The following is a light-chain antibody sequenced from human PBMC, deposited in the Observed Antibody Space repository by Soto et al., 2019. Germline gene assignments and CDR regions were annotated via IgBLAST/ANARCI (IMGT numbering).Light chain of an antibody. Sequence: EIVMTQYPASLSVSPGATATLSCRASHCISNSLAWYQQKPGQAPSLPSYGATTRATGIPARFSGSGSGTEFTLTLSSLQSEDSALYYCQQYNNWPPRTFGQGTKLEIK. J-gene: IGKJ2*01. CDR1: HCISNS. CDR3: QQYNNWPPRT. CDR2: GAT. V-gene: IGKV3-15*01.